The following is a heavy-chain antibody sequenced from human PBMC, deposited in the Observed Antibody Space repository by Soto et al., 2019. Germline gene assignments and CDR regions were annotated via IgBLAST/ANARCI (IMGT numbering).Heavy chain of an antibody. V-gene: IGHV1-69*12. CDR2: IIPLFGTT. Sequence: QVQLVQSGAEVKKPGSSVKVSCKASGGTFSSYAVSWVRQAPGQGLEWMGGIIPLFGTTSYAQKFQGRVTITAXXXTXXAYMELSSLRSEDTAVYYCARETGTLYYYYYGMDVWGQGTTVTVSS. D-gene: IGHD1-7*01. CDR3: ARETGTLYYYYYGMDV. J-gene: IGHJ6*02. CDR1: GGTFSSYA.